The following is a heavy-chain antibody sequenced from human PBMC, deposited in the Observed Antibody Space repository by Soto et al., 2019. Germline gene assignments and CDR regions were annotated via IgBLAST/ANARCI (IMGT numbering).Heavy chain of an antibody. CDR3: ASWAGYSK. V-gene: IGHV1-8*01. CDR2: MRPNNGNT. D-gene: IGHD3-9*01. Sequence: QVQLVQSGAEVKKPGASVKVSCKASGYTFTNYDINWVRQATGQGLEWMGWMRPNNGNTGYAQKFQGRVTMTRNTSINTAYMALSSLRSEDTAVYYCASWAGYSKWGQGTLVTVSS. CDR1: GYTFTNYD. J-gene: IGHJ4*02.